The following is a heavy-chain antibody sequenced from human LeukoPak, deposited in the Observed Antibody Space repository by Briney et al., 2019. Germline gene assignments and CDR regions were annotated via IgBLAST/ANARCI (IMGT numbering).Heavy chain of an antibody. V-gene: IGHV4-59*08. J-gene: IGHJ4*02. CDR1: GGSIGSYY. D-gene: IGHD1-14*01. CDR2: IYYSGST. Sequence: SETLSLTCTVSGGSIGSYYWSWIRQPPGKGLEWIGYIYYSGSTNYNPFLKSRVTISVDTSRNQFSLKLSSVTAADTAVYYCARGLPALAGRAFDYWGQGTLVTVSS. CDR3: ARGLPALAGRAFDY.